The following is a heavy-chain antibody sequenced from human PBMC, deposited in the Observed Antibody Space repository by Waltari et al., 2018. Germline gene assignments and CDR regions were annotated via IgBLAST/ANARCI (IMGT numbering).Heavy chain of an antibody. Sequence: QLQLQESGPGLVKPSETLSLTCTVSGGSISSSSYSWGWIRQPPGKGLEWIGSIYYSGSTYYNPSLKSRVTISVDTSKNQFSLKLSSVTAADTAVYYCARQRYYDSSGLDAFDIWGQGTMVTVSS. D-gene: IGHD3-22*01. CDR3: ARQRYYDSSGLDAFDI. V-gene: IGHV4-39*01. J-gene: IGHJ3*02. CDR1: GGSISSSSYS. CDR2: IYYSGST.